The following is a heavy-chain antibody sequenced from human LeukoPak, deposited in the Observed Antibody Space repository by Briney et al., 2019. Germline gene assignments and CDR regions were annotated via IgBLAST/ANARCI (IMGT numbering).Heavy chain of an antibody. V-gene: IGHV4-39*01. CDR3: ARPAGAGLAAAGVWYFDL. Sequence: SETLSLTCTVSGGSISSSSYYWGWIRHPPGKGLEWIGSIYYSGSTYYNPSPKSRVTISVDTSKNQFSLKLSSVTAADTAVYYCARPAGAGLAAAGVWYFDLWGRGTLVTVSS. D-gene: IGHD6-13*01. CDR1: GGSISSSSYY. CDR2: IYYSGST. J-gene: IGHJ2*01.